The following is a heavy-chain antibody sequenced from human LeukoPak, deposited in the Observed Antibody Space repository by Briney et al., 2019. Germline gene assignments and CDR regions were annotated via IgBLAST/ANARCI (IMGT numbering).Heavy chain of an antibody. CDR3: ARGQYCSGGSCGFDY. D-gene: IGHD2-15*01. Sequence: SETLSLTCAVYGGSFSGYYWSWIRQPPGKGLEWIGEINHSGSTNYNPSLKSRVTISVDTSKNQFSLKLSSVTAADTAVYYCARGQYCSGGSCGFDYWGQGTLVTVSS. J-gene: IGHJ4*02. V-gene: IGHV4-34*01. CDR1: GGSFSGYY. CDR2: INHSGST.